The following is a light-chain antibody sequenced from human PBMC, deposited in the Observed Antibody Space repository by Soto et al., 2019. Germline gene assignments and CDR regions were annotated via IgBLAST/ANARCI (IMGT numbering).Light chain of an antibody. CDR3: QQRSNWPPEIT. J-gene: IGKJ5*01. CDR1: QSVSSY. V-gene: IGKV3-11*01. Sequence: EIVLTQSPATLSLSPGGRATLSCRASQSVSSYLAWYRQKPGQAPRLLIYDASNRATGIPARFSGSGSGTDFTLTISSLEPEDFAVYYCQQRSNWPPEITFGQGTRLEIK. CDR2: DAS.